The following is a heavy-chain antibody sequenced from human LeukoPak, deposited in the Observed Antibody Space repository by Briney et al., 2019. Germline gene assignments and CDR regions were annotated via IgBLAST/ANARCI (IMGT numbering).Heavy chain of an antibody. V-gene: IGHV3-30*18. CDR3: AKDRSYYDSSGYDY. CDR1: GFTFSSYG. D-gene: IGHD3-22*01. Sequence: PGGSLRLSCAASGFTFSSYGMHWVRQAPGKGLEWGAVISYDGSNKYYADSVKGRFTISRDNSKNTLYLQMNSLRAEDTAVYYCAKDRSYYDSSGYDYWGQGTLVTVSS. J-gene: IGHJ4*02. CDR2: ISYDGSNK.